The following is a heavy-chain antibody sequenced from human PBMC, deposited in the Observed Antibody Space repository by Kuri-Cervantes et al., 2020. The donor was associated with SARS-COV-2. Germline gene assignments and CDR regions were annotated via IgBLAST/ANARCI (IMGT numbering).Heavy chain of an antibody. J-gene: IGHJ2*01. CDR3: ARVIRHWSPQYCSSTSCSHWYFDL. Sequence: GESLKISCAASGFTFSSYWMSWVRQAPGKGLEWVANIKQDGSEKYYVDSVKGRFTISRDNAKNSLYLQMNSLRAEDTAVYYCARVIRHWSPQYCSSTSCSHWYFDLWGRGTRVTVAS. CDR1: GFTFSSYW. CDR2: IKQDGSEK. D-gene: IGHD2-2*01. V-gene: IGHV3-7*01.